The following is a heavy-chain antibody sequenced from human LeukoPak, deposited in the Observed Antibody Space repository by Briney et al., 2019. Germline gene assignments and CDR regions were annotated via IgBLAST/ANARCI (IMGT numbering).Heavy chain of an antibody. J-gene: IGHJ3*02. Sequence: SETLSLTCTVSGGSISSGGYYWSWIRQHPGKGLEWIGYIYYSGSTYYNPSLKSRVTISVDTSKNQFSLKLSSVTAADTAVYYCARVFFSAAAVKGAFDIWGQGTMVTVSS. CDR3: ARVFFSAAAVKGAFDI. V-gene: IGHV4-31*03. CDR2: IYYSGST. D-gene: IGHD6-13*01. CDR1: GGSISSGGYY.